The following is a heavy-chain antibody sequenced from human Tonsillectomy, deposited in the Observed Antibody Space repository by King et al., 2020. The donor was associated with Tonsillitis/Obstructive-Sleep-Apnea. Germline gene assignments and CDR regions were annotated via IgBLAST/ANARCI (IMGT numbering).Heavy chain of an antibody. CDR3: AAARGSGSYEGY. V-gene: IGHV1-58*01. Sequence: QLVQSGPEVKKPGTSVKVSCKASGFTFTSSAVQWVRQARGQRLEWIGWIVVGSGNTNYAQKFQERVTITRDMSTSTAYMELSSLRSEDTAVYYCAAARGSGSYEGYWGQGTLVTVSS. CDR2: IVVGSGNT. J-gene: IGHJ4*02. D-gene: IGHD3-10*01. CDR1: GFTFTSSA.